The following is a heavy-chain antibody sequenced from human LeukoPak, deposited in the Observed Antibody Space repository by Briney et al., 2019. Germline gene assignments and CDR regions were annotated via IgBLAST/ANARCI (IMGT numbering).Heavy chain of an antibody. Sequence: GGSLRLSCAASGFTFSNAWMNWVRQAPGKGLEWVGRIKSKTDGGTTDYAVPVKGRFTISRDDSKNTLYLQMNSLKTEDTAVYYCTTTYCSGGSCYRGRYYFDYWGQGTLVTVSS. CDR2: IKSKTDGGTT. CDR1: GFTFSNAW. D-gene: IGHD2-15*01. CDR3: TTTYCSGGSCYRGRYYFDY. V-gene: IGHV3-15*07. J-gene: IGHJ4*02.